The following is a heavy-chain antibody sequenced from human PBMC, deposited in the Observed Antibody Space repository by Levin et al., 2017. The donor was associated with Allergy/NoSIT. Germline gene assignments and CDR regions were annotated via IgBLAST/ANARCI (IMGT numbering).Heavy chain of an antibody. D-gene: IGHD1-14*01. V-gene: IGHV1-69*06. Sequence: ASVKVSCKASGGTFSSYAISWVRQAPGQGLEWMGGIIPIFGTANYAQKFQGRVTITADKSTSTAYMELSSLRSEDTAVYYCARVGAAGSWRNQPEDYYYYGMDVWGQGTTVTVSS. CDR1: GGTFSSYA. J-gene: IGHJ6*02. CDR2: IIPIFGTA. CDR3: ARVGAAGSWRNQPEDYYYYGMDV.